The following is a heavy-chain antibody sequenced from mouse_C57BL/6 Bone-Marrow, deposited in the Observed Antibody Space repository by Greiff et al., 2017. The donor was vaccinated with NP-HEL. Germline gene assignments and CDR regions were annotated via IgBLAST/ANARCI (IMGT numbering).Heavy chain of an antibody. Sequence: EVQLKESGAELVRPGASVKLSCTASGFNIKDDYMHWVKQRPEQGLEWIGWIDPENGDTEYASKFQGKATITADTSSNTAYLQLSGLTSEDTAVYYCTTDYSFAYWGQGTLVTVSA. CDR3: TTDYSFAY. D-gene: IGHD2-12*01. CDR1: GFNIKDDY. CDR2: IDPENGDT. V-gene: IGHV14-4*01. J-gene: IGHJ3*01.